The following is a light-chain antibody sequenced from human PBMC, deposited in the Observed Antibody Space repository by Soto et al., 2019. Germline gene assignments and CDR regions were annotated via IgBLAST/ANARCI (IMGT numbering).Light chain of an antibody. Sequence: DIQMTQSPSSLSASVGDRVTITCQASQDISNYLNWYQQKPGQAPKLLIYDASSLESGVPSRFSGSGSGTEFTLTISSLQPDDFATYYCQQYNSYSMWTFGPGTTVQIK. CDR2: DAS. CDR3: QQYNSYSMWT. CDR1: QDISNY. J-gene: IGKJ1*01. V-gene: IGKV1-5*01.